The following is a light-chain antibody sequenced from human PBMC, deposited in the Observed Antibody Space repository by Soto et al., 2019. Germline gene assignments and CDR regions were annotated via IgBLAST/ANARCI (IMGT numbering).Light chain of an antibody. J-gene: IGLJ1*01. Sequence: QSVLTQPASVSGSPGQSITISCTGTSSDVGGYNYVSWYQQHPGKAPKLIIYDVTNRPPGVSNRFSGSKSGNTASLTISGLQTEDEADYYCSSYTFSTLVFATGTKVTVL. CDR1: SSDVGGYNY. V-gene: IGLV2-14*03. CDR2: DVT. CDR3: SSYTFSTLV.